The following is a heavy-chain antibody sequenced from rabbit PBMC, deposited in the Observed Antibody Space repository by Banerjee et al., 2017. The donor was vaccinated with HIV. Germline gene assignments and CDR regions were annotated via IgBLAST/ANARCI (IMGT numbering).Heavy chain of an antibody. CDR3: ARDLSDSNGYSFNL. CDR2: IGATSGST. D-gene: IGHD1-1*01. Sequence: QEQLVESGGDLVKPGASLTLTCTASGFTLGSSWICWVRQAPGKGLEWIGQIGATSGSTWYASWAKGRFAISKTSSTVDLKMTSLIVADTATYFCARDLSDSNGYSFNLWGPGTLVTVS. V-gene: IGHV1S42*01. CDR1: GFTLGSSW. J-gene: IGHJ4*01.